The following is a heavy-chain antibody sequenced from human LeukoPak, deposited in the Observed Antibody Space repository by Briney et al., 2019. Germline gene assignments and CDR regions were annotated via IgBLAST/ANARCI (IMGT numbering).Heavy chain of an antibody. D-gene: IGHD3-10*01. J-gene: IGHJ4*02. CDR3: ARGGSPPFY. V-gene: IGHV1-46*01. CDR2: INPSGGST. CDR1: GYVFTNNY. Sequence: ASVKVSCKASGYVFTNNYMHWVRQAPGQGLEWMGIINPSGGSTSYAQKFQGRVTMTRDMSTSTVYMELSSLRSEDTAVYYCARGGSPPFYWGQGTLVTVSS.